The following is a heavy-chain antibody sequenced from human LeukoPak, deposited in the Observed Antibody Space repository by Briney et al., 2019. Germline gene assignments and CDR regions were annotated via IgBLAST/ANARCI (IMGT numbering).Heavy chain of an antibody. CDR1: GYTLTELS. V-gene: IGHV1-24*01. D-gene: IGHD4-17*01. CDR2: FDPEDGET. CDR3: ATTGDAFDI. Sequence: ASVKVPCKVSGYTLTELSMHWVRQAPGKGLEWMGGFDPEDGETIYAQKFQGRLTMTTDTSTSTAYIELRSLRSDGTAIYYCATTGDAFDIWGQGTMVTVSS. J-gene: IGHJ3*02.